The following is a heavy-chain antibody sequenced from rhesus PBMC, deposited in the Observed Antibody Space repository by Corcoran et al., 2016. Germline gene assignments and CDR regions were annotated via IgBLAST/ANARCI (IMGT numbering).Heavy chain of an antibody. J-gene: IGHJ4*01. D-gene: IGHD3-28*01. Sequence: QVQLQESGPGVVKPSETLSLTCAVSGGSISRYSYWRWLRPPPATGLEWIGSISSNSESTNDNPSLKSRVTMSKDTSKNQFSLKLSSVTATDTAVYYCVREVDDSGYPFDYWGQGVLVTVSS. CDR2: ISSNSEST. CDR1: GGSISRYSY. CDR3: VREVDDSGYPFDY. V-gene: IGHV4S12*01.